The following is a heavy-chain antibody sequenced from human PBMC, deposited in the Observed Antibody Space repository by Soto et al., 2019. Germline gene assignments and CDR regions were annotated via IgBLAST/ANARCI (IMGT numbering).Heavy chain of an antibody. CDR3: ARGNHRWLQLWYFDL. Sequence: QVQLVQSGAEVKKPGSSVTVSSKASGATCSSYTVSWVRQAPGHGLEWMGGIIPIFGTANYAQKFQGRVTITADESTSTAYMELSSLRSEDTAVYYCARGNHRWLQLWYFDLWGRGTLVTVSS. CDR1: GATCSSYT. D-gene: IGHD5-12*01. CDR2: IIPIFGTA. V-gene: IGHV1-69*12. J-gene: IGHJ2*01.